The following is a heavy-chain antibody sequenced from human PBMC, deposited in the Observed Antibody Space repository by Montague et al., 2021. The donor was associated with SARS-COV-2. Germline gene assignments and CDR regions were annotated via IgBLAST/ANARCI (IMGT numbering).Heavy chain of an antibody. CDR2: VNHSGST. V-gene: IGHV4-34*01. D-gene: IGHD4-17*01. CDR3: ARGTTVTTFYYYYYGMDV. J-gene: IGHJ6*02. Sequence: SETLSLTCAVYGGSFSGYYWSWIRQPPGKGLEWIGEVNHSGSTNYNPSLKSRVTISVDTSKNQFSLKLSSVTAADTAVYYCARGTTVTTFYYYYYGMDVWGQGTTVTVSS. CDR1: GGSFSGYY.